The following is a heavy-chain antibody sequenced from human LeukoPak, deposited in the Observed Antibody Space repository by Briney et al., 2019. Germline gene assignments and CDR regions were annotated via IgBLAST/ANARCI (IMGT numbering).Heavy chain of an antibody. CDR2: IYYSGST. CDR1: GGSISRTSYY. V-gene: IGHV4-39*02. D-gene: IGHD4-17*01. J-gene: IGHJ4*02. CDR3: ARFDYVAPDY. Sequence: SETLSLNCTVSGGSISRTSYYWGWIRQPPGKGLEWIGSIYYSGSTYYNPSLKSRVTISVDTSKNHFSLKLSSVTAADTAMYYCARFDYVAPDYWGQETLVTVSS.